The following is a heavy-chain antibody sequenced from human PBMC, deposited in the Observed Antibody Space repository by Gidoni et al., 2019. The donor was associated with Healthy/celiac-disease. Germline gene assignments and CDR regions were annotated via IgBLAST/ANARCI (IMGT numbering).Heavy chain of an antibody. CDR2: INPSGGST. Sequence: QVQLVQSGAEVKKPGASVKVSCKSSGYTFTSYYMPWVRQAPGQGLEWMGIINPSGGSTSYAQKFQGRVTMTRDTATSTVYMGLSSLGSEDTAVYYCARGGSGWYQYGGYWGQGTLVTVSS. V-gene: IGHV1-46*01. CDR3: ARGGSGWYQYGGY. CDR1: GYTFTSYY. J-gene: IGHJ4*02. D-gene: IGHD6-19*01.